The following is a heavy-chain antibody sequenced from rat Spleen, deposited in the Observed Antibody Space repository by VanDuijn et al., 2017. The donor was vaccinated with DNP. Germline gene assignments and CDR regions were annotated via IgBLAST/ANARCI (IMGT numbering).Heavy chain of an antibody. J-gene: IGHJ2*01. CDR2: ISSTGDQT. CDR1: GFIFSNYW. D-gene: IGHD3-8*01. V-gene: IGHV5-31*01. Sequence: EVQLVESGGGPVQPGRSLKLSCVASGFIFSNYWMTWIRQAPGKGLEWVASISSTGDQTYYSDSVTSRFRLSRDNAKSTLYLQVNSLRSEDTATYYCTSNPHIRTAAPFDYWGQGVMVTVSS. CDR3: TSNPHIRTAAPFDY.